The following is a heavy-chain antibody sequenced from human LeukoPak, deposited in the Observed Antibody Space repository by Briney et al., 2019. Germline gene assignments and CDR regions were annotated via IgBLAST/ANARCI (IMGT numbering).Heavy chain of an antibody. J-gene: IGHJ4*02. CDR3: ARAGSIAVAGFDY. V-gene: IGHV4-39*07. Sequence: PSETLSLTCTVSGGSISSSSYYWGWIRQPPGKGLEWIGSIYYSGSTYYNPSLKSRVTISVDTSKNQFSLKLSSVTAADTAVYYCARAGSIAVAGFDYWGQGTLVTVSS. CDR1: GGSISSSSYY. CDR2: IYYSGST. D-gene: IGHD6-19*01.